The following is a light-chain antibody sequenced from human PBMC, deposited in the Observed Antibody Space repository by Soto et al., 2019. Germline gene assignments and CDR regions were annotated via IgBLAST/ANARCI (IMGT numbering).Light chain of an antibody. CDR2: DVS. CDR3: QQYDQWPIT. J-gene: IGKJ5*01. CDR1: QNISNY. Sequence: IVLTQSPATLSLSPGKRATLSCRASQNISNYLIWYQQKPGQAPRLLIYDVSNRATGIPARFSGSGSGTEFSFTVTSLQSEDFAVYYCQQYDQWPITFGQGTRLEIK. V-gene: IGKV3D-15*01.